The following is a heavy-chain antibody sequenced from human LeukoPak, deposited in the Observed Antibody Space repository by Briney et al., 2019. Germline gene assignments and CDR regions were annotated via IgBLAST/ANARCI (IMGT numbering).Heavy chain of an antibody. D-gene: IGHD1-26*01. CDR3: ARTGGSFYFYYYMDV. Sequence: SETLSLTCTVSGGSISSYYWSWIRQSAGKGLEWIGRIYTSGSTNYNPSLKSRVTMSVDTSKNQFSLKLSSLTAADTAVYYCARTGGSFYFYYYMDVWGKGTTVTVSS. J-gene: IGHJ6*03. CDR2: IYTSGST. CDR1: GGSISSYY. V-gene: IGHV4-4*07.